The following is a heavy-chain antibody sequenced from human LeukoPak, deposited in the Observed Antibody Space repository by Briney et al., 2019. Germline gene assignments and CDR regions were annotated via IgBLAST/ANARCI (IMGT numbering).Heavy chain of an antibody. J-gene: IGHJ4*02. D-gene: IGHD2-15*01. Sequence: GGSLRLSCAASGFTFSRFWMTWVRQAPGKGLEWVANINQDGSEKYYVDSVKGRFTISRDNAKNSLYLQMNSLTADDTALYYCAKSQGVAAPLRGPFDYWGQGTLVTVYS. CDR3: AKSQGVAAPLRGPFDY. CDR2: INQDGSEK. CDR1: GFTFSRFW. V-gene: IGHV3-7*03.